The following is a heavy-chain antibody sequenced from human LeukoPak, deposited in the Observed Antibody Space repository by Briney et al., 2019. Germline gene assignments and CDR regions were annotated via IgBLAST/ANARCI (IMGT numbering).Heavy chain of an antibody. D-gene: IGHD3-10*01. CDR2: IYYSGST. CDR3: ARSTMVTSFVDY. J-gene: IGHJ4*02. V-gene: IGHV4-59*01. Sequence: PSETLSLTCTVSGGSISSYYWSWIRQPPGKGLEWIGYIYYSGSTNYNPSLKSRVTISVDTSKNQFSLKLSSVTAADTAVYYCARSTMVTSFVDYWGQGTLVTVSS. CDR1: GGSISSYY.